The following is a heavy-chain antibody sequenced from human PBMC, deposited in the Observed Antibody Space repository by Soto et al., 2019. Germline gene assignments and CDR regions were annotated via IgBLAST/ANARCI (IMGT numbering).Heavy chain of an antibody. Sequence: QVQLQESGPGLVKPSGTLSLTCAVSGGSISSSNWWSWVRQPPGKGLEWIGAIYHSGSTNYNPSLKSRVTISVDKSNNQFSLKLSSVTAADTSVYYCARVRLQEWFDPWGQVTLVTVSS. D-gene: IGHD6-25*01. J-gene: IGHJ5*02. CDR2: IYHSGST. CDR3: ARVRLQEWFDP. CDR1: GGSISSSNW. V-gene: IGHV4-4*02.